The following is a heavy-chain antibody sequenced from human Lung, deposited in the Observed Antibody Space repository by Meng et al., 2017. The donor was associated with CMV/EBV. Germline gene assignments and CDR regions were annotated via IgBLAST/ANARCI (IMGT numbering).Heavy chain of an antibody. D-gene: IGHD3-10*01. Sequence: QRPWSGPGLVNPSQTLPLTCTVSGCSISSGGFYWSWIRQHPGKGLEWIGYIHSSGSTYYNPSLRSRLTISVDTSKNQFSLKLSSVTAADTAVYYCARASYGSGSPLGESWFDPWGQGTLVTVSS. CDR2: IHSSGST. CDR3: ARASYGSGSPLGESWFDP. CDR1: GCSISSGGFY. V-gene: IGHV4-31*03. J-gene: IGHJ5*02.